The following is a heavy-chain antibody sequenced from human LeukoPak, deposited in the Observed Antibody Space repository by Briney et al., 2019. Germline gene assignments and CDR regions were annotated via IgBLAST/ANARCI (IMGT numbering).Heavy chain of an antibody. CDR1: GFTFSNAW. D-gene: IGHD3-22*01. V-gene: IGHV3-15*01. CDR3: TTRGGLFDSSGYFEYFHH. Sequence: GGSLRLSCAASGFTFSNAWMNWVRQAPGKGLEWVGRIKSKTDGETTDYAAPVKGRFTISRDDSKNTLYVQMNSLKTEDTAVHYCTTRGGLFDSSGYFEYFHHWGQGTLVTVSS. J-gene: IGHJ1*01. CDR2: IKSKTDGETT.